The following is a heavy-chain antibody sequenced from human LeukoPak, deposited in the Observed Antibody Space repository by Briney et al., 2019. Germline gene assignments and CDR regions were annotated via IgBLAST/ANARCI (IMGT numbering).Heavy chain of an antibody. D-gene: IGHD2-2*01. CDR1: GGTFSSYA. CDR2: IIPILGIA. V-gene: IGHV1-69*04. J-gene: IGHJ6*02. Sequence: SVKVSCKASGGTFSSYAISWVRQAPGQGLEWMGRIIPILGIANYAQKFQGRVTITADKSTSTAYMELSSLRSEDTAVYYCASVPSQNYGMDVWGQGTTVTVSS. CDR3: ASVPSQNYGMDV.